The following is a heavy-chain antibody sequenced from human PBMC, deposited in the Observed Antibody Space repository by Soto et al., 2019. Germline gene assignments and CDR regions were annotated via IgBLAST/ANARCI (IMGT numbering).Heavy chain of an antibody. CDR1: GYTFTTYG. Sequence: QVQLVQSGADVKNPGASVKVSCKASGYTFTTYGLRWVRQAPGQGPEWMGWISGYNVKTKYVQKFQGRVTMTTDTYTSTVYMELRSRRTDDTAVYCCASWAEQTRDYGGPCDYWGQETLLTVCS. J-gene: IGHJ4*02. CDR2: ISGYNVKT. CDR3: ASWAEQTRDYGGPCDY. D-gene: IGHD4-17*01. V-gene: IGHV1-18*04.